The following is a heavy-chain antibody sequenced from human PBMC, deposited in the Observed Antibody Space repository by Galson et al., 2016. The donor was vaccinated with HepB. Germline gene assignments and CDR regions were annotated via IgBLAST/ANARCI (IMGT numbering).Heavy chain of an antibody. CDR3: ARTAHYYYYYMDV. CDR2: ISSSSSYI. Sequence: SLRLSCAASGFTFSSYSMNWVRQAPGKGLEWVSSISSSSSYIYYADSVKGRFTISRDNAKNSLYRQMNSLRAEVTAVYYCARTAHYYYYYMDVWGKGTTVTVSS. CDR1: GFTFSSYS. J-gene: IGHJ6*03. V-gene: IGHV3-21*01.